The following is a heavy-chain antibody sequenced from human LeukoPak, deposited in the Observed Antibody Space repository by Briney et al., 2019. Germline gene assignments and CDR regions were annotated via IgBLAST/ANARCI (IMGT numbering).Heavy chain of an antibody. V-gene: IGHV4-59*01. J-gene: IGHJ2*01. CDR1: GGSMSSYY. Sequence: SETLSLTCTISGGSMSSYYWSWIRQPPGKGLEWIGYIYYSGSTNYNPSLKSRVTISLDTSKNQFSLKLSSVTTADTAVYYCARSVVTLYWYFDLWGRGTLVTISS. CDR2: IYYSGST. CDR3: ARSVVTLYWYFDL. D-gene: IGHD4-23*01.